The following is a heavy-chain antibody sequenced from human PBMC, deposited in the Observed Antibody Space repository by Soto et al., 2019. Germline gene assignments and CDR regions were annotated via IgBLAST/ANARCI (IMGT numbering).Heavy chain of an antibody. Sequence: QVKVVESGGGVVQPGRSLTLSCAASGFIFRNYGMHWVRQAPGKGLEWLAAIWYDGGNKHYADSVKGRVSTSRDNSKNTVYLQINSLRAEDTAVYYCARDQGEIVAAPIENNGLSNRLDSWGQGTLVTVSS. CDR3: ARDQGEIVAAPIENNGLSNRLDS. V-gene: IGHV3-33*01. CDR2: IWYDGGNK. J-gene: IGHJ5*01. D-gene: IGHD5-12*01. CDR1: GFIFRNYG.